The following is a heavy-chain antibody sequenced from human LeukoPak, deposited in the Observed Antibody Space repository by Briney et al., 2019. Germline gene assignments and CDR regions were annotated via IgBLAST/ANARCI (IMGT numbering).Heavy chain of an antibody. CDR1: GGSISSYY. D-gene: IGHD6-19*01. Sequence: PSETLSLTCTVSGGSISSYYWSWIRQPPGKGLEWIGYIYYSGSTNYNPSLKSRVTISVDTSKNQFSLKLSSVTAADTAVYYRARWYSSGFGWFDPWGQGTLVTVSS. CDR3: ARWYSSGFGWFDP. J-gene: IGHJ5*02. CDR2: IYYSGST. V-gene: IGHV4-59*01.